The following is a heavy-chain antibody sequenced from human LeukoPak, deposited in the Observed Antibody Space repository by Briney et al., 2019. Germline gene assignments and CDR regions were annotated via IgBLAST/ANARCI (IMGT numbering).Heavy chain of an antibody. D-gene: IGHD6-6*01. CDR3: AKDPRGSSSSVRYYYYYMDV. J-gene: IGHJ6*03. Sequence: GGSLRLSCAASGFTFSTYSMNWLRLAPGKGLEWVSAFGGSGGSTYYADSLKGRFTISRDNSKNTLYLQMNSLRAEDTAVYYCAKDPRGSSSSVRYYYYYMDVWGKGTTVTVSS. CDR2: FGGSGGST. V-gene: IGHV3-23*01. CDR1: GFTFSTYS.